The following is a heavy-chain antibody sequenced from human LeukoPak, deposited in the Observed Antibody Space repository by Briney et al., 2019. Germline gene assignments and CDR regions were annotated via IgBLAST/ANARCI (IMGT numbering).Heavy chain of an antibody. CDR1: GGSFSGYY. V-gene: IGHV4-34*01. CDR3: AEVRSGYLEYYFDY. J-gene: IGHJ4*02. CDR2: INHSGST. D-gene: IGHD3-22*01. Sequence: SETLSLTCAVYGGSFSGYYWSWIRQPPGKGLEWIGEINHSGSTNYNPSLKSRVTISVDTSKNQFSLKLSSVTAADTAVYYCAEVRSGYLEYYFDYWGQGTLVTVSS.